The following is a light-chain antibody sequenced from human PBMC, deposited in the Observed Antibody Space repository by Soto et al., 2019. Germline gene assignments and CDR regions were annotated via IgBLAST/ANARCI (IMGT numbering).Light chain of an antibody. J-gene: IGKJ4*01. CDR2: GAS. CDR1: QSVSSEK. Sequence: EIVLTQSPGTLSLSPGERASLSCRASQSVSSEKLAWYQQKPGQAPRLLIFGASGRATGIPERFSGSGSGTDFSLTISRLEPEDSAVYYCQQYGSSLLTFGGGTEVDIK. CDR3: QQYGSSLLT. V-gene: IGKV3-20*01.